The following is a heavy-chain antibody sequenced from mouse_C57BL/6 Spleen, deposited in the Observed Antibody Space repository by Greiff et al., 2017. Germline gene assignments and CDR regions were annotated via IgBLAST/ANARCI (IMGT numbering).Heavy chain of an antibody. J-gene: IGHJ3*01. V-gene: IGHV1-52*01. CDR2: IDPSDSEP. CDR3: ARHGYSNYEGGFAY. D-gene: IGHD2-5*01. Sequence: QVQLQQPGAELVRPGSSVKLSCKASGYTFTSYWMNWVKQRPIKGLEWIGNIDPSDSEPHYNQKFKDKATLTVDKSSSTAYMQLSSLTSDDSAVYYCARHGYSNYEGGFAYWGQGTLVTVSA. CDR1: GYTFTSYW.